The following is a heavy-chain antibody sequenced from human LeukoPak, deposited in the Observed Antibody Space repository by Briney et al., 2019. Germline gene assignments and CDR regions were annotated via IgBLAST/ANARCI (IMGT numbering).Heavy chain of an antibody. J-gene: IGHJ5*02. Sequence: ASVKVSCKASGYTFTSYYMHWVRQAPGQGLEWMGIINPSGGSTSYAQKFQGRVTMTRDTSTSTVYMELSSLRSEDTAVYYCARGLYSRIQWLPRRGGRANWFDPWGQGTLVTVSS. D-gene: IGHD6-19*01. CDR1: GYTFTSYY. CDR3: ARGLYSRIQWLPRRGGRANWFDP. CDR2: INPSGGST. V-gene: IGHV1-46*01.